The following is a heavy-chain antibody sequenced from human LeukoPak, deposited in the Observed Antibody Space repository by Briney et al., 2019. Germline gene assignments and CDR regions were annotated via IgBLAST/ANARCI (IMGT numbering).Heavy chain of an antibody. D-gene: IGHD4-23*01. CDR1: GGSFSGYY. J-gene: IGHJ4*02. V-gene: IGHV4-34*01. CDR2: INHSGST. Sequence: SETLSLICAVYGGSFSGYYWSWIRQPPGKGLEWIGEINHSGSTNYNPSLKSRVTISVDTSKNQFSLKLSSVTAADTAVYCCARTRWPEPFDYWGQGTLVTVSS. CDR3: ARTRWPEPFDY.